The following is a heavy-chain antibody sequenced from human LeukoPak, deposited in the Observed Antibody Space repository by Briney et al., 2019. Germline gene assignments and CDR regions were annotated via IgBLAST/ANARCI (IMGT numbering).Heavy chain of an antibody. CDR1: GFTFSSYG. D-gene: IGHD2-15*01. CDR2: IWYDGSNK. J-gene: IGHJ4*02. Sequence: GGSLRLSCAASGFTFSSYGMHWVRQAPGKGLEWVAVIWYDGSNKYYADSVKGRFTISRDNSKNTLYLRMNSLRAEDTAVYYCARRGLGSTYYFDYWGQGTLVTVSS. CDR3: ARRGLGSTYYFDY. V-gene: IGHV3-33*01.